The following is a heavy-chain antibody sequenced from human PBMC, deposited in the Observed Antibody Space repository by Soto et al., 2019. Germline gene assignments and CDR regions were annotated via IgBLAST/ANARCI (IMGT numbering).Heavy chain of an antibody. CDR1: GGSISSYS. CDR3: ARLSSRQLWVYFDY. V-gene: IGHV4-59*01. CDR2: IYYSGST. J-gene: IGHJ4*02. D-gene: IGHD5-18*01. Sequence: PSETLSLTCTASGGSISSYSWSWIRQPPGKGLEWIGYIYYSGSTNYNPSLKSRVTISVDTSKNKFSLKLSSVTAADTAVYYCARLSSRQLWVYFDYWGQGTLVTVSS.